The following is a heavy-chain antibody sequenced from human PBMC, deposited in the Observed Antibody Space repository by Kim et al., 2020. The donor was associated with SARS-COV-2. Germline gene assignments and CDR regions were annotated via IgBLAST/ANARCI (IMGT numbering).Heavy chain of an antibody. V-gene: IGHV3-74*01. CDR1: GFTLNTYW. J-gene: IGHJ6*02. D-gene: IGHD2-8*01. CDR3: ARGMVASGFDV. Sequence: GGSLRLSCVASGFTLNTYWINWVRQAPGKGLVWVSRINTGGSSTHYADSVKGRFTMSRDNAENTVILQMHSLRAEDTAVYYCARGMVASGFDVWGQGTTVTISS. CDR2: INTGGSST.